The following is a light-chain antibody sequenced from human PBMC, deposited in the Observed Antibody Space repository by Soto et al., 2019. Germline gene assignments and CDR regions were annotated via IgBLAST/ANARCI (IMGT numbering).Light chain of an antibody. J-gene: IGLJ1*01. V-gene: IGLV1-40*01. CDR2: VNS. CDR3: QPYESSLTDYV. CDR1: SSNIGAGYD. Sequence: QSVLTNPPSVSVGTGQRFTSSCTGSSSNIGAGYDAHWYQQLPGTAPKVLIYVNSNLPSGVHDRFSGSKSVTSAALAMTGLQTEHETDYSCQPYESSLTDYVFGPSTKVTVL.